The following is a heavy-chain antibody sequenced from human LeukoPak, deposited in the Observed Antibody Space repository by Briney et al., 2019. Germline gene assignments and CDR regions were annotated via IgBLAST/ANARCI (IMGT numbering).Heavy chain of an antibody. CDR1: GFTFSVYA. V-gene: IGHV3-23*01. D-gene: IGHD6-19*01. Sequence: GGSLRLSCAASGFTFSVYAMTWVRQAPGKGLEWVSTFYETDKTDYADSVKGRFTISRDTSKNMLYLQMNSLRAEDTAIYYCAKRGAGSGGLHFWGQGTLVTVSS. J-gene: IGHJ4*02. CDR3: AKRGAGSGGLHF. CDR2: FYETDKT.